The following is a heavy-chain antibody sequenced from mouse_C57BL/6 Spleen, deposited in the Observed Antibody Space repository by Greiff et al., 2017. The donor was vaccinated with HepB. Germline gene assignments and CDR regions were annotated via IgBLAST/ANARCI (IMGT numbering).Heavy chain of an antibody. Sequence: LVESGPELVKPGASVKISCKASGYAFSSSWMNWVKQRPGKGLEWIGRIYPGDGDTNYNGKFKGKATLTADKSSSTAYMQLSSLTSEDSAVYFCARPLTVVAGGYYAMDYWGQGTSVTVSS. CDR1: GYAFSSSW. V-gene: IGHV1-82*01. J-gene: IGHJ4*01. CDR3: ARPLTVVAGGYYAMDY. CDR2: IYPGDGDT. D-gene: IGHD1-1*01.